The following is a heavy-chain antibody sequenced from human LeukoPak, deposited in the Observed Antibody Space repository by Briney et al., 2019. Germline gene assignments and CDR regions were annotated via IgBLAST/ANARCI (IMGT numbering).Heavy chain of an antibody. J-gene: IGHJ4*02. Sequence: ASVKVSCKASGYTFTTYLIHWIRQAPGQRLEWMGWINAGNGNTKSSQKFQGRVTISRDTSASTAYMELSSLRSEDTAVYYCAGVRGEYSYGYSDYWGQGTLVTVSS. CDR3: AGVRGEYSYGYSDY. D-gene: IGHD5-18*01. CDR1: GYTFTTYL. V-gene: IGHV1-3*01. CDR2: INAGNGNT.